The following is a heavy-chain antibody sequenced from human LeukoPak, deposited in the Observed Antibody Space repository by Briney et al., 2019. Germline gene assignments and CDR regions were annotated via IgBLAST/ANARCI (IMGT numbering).Heavy chain of an antibody. J-gene: IGHJ4*02. CDR1: GYTFTSYD. D-gene: IGHD6-13*01. CDR3: ATWSSSWPYYFDY. CDR2: MNPNSGNT. V-gene: IGHV1-8*01. Sequence: GASVRVSCKASGYTFTSYDINWVRQATGQGLEWMGWMNPNSGNTGYAQKFQGRVTMTRNTSISTAYMELSSLRSEDTAVYYCATWSSSWPYYFDYWGQGTLVTVSS.